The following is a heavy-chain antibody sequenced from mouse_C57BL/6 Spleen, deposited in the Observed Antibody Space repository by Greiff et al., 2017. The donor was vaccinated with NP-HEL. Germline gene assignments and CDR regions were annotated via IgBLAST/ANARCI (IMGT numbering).Heavy chain of an antibody. Sequence: EVQLQQSGPELVKPGASVKISCKASGYTFTDYYMNWVQQSHGKSLEWIGDINPNNGGTSYNQKFKGKATLTVDKSSRHAYMERRSLTSEDSAVYYCARSLRRGDYWGQGTTLTVSS. J-gene: IGHJ2*01. CDR3: ARSLRRGDY. V-gene: IGHV1-26*01. CDR2: INPNNGGT. CDR1: GYTFTDYY. D-gene: IGHD2-12*01.